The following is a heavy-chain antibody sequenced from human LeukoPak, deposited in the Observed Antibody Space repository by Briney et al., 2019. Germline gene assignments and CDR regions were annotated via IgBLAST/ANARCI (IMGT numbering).Heavy chain of an antibody. J-gene: IGHJ4*02. D-gene: IGHD3-9*01. CDR1: GFTFSSYA. CDR3: AKHYDILTGSYFDY. V-gene: IGHV3-23*01. CDR2: VSGSGGST. Sequence: GGSLRLSCAASGFTFSSYAMSWVRQAPGKGLGWVSAVSGSGGSTYYADSVKGRFTISRDNSKNTLYLQMNSLRADDTAVYYCAKHYDILTGSYFDYWAREPWSQSPQ.